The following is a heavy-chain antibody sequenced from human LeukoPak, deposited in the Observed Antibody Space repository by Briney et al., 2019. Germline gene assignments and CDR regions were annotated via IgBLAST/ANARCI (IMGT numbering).Heavy chain of an antibody. CDR2: IWFDGSNE. Sequence: WRSLRLSCAASGFIFSNYGMHWVRQAPGKGLEWVAVIWFDGSNEDYADSVKGRFTISRDNSKNTLFLQMNSLRAEGTAVYYCAKVVPFELGFDYWGQGTLVTVSS. D-gene: IGHD3/OR15-3a*01. V-gene: IGHV3-33*06. J-gene: IGHJ4*02. CDR3: AKVVPFELGFDY. CDR1: GFIFSNYG.